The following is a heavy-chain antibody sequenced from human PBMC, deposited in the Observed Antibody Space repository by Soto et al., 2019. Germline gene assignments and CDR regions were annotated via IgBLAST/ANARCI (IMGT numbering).Heavy chain of an antibody. D-gene: IGHD2-21*02. CDR1: GYTFTSYG. CDR3: ARGGVVTAIFDY. Sequence: SVKVSCKASGYTFTSYGISWVRQAPGQGLEWMGGIIPIFGTANYAQKFQGRVTITADESTSTAYMELSSLRSEDTAVYYCARGGVVTAIFDYWGQGTLVTVS. J-gene: IGHJ4*02. CDR2: IIPIFGTA. V-gene: IGHV1-69*13.